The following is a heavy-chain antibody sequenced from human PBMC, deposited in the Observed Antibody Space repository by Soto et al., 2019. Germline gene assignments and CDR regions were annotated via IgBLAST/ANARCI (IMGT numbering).Heavy chain of an antibody. J-gene: IGHJ4*02. CDR3: GRVNRKGIAAAGHHRVY. V-gene: IGHV3-48*02. D-gene: IGHD6-13*01. CDR1: GFTFSSYS. CDR2: ISRSSSTI. Sequence: GGSLRLSCAASGFTFSSYSMNWVRQAPGKGLEWVSYISRSSSTIYYGDSVKGRFTISRDNAKNSLYLQMNSLRDEDTAVYYCGRVNRKGIAAAGHHRVYWGQGTLVTVSS.